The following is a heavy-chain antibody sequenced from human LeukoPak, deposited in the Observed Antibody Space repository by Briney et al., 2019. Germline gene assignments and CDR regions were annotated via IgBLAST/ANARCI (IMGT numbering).Heavy chain of an antibody. CDR1: GGSISSGGYS. J-gene: IGHJ4*02. CDR2: IYHSGST. CDR3: ATSYSSSWFFFDY. Sequence: PSQTLSLTCAVSGGSISSGGYSWSWIRQPPGKGLEWIGYIYHSGSTYYNPSLKSRVTISVDRSKNQFSLKLSSVTAADTAVYYCATSYSSSWFFFDYWSQGTLVTVSS. D-gene: IGHD6-13*01. V-gene: IGHV4-30-2*01.